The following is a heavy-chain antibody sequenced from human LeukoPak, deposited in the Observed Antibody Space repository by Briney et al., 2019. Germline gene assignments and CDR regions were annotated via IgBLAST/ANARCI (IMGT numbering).Heavy chain of an antibody. Sequence: VKVSCKASGGTFSSYAISWVRQAPGQGLEWMGRIIPIFGTANYAQKFQGRVTITTDESTSTAYMELSSLRSEDTAVYYYASEGYYYDSSGYFDYWGRGTLVTVSS. J-gene: IGHJ4*02. CDR1: GGTFSSYA. CDR3: ASEGYYYDSSGYFDY. V-gene: IGHV1-69*13. CDR2: IIPIFGTA. D-gene: IGHD3-22*01.